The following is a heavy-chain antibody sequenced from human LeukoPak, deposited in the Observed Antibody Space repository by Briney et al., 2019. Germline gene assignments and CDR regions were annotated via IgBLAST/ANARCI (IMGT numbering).Heavy chain of an antibody. Sequence: GGSLRLSCAVSGFTFDDYAMHWVRQVPGKGLEWVSGINWNSDSIGYADSVKGRFTISRDNAKNSLYLQMNSLRAEDTAVYYCARVSRLRFGGFDYWGQGTLVTVSS. CDR2: INWNSDSI. CDR1: GFTFDDYA. CDR3: ARVSRLRFGGFDY. V-gene: IGHV3-9*01. J-gene: IGHJ4*02. D-gene: IGHD5-12*01.